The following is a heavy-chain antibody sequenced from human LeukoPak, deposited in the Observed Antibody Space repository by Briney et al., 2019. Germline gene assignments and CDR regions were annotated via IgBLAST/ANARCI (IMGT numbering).Heavy chain of an antibody. D-gene: IGHD2-2*02. J-gene: IGHJ3*02. CDR2: ISYDGSNK. CDR1: GFTFSSYA. CDR3: ARDPGDLACSSTSCYTYAFDI. Sequence: GGSLRLSCAASGFTFSSYAMHWVRQAPGKGLEWVAVISYDGSNKYYADSVKGRFTISRDNSKNTLYLQMNSLRAEDTAVYYCARDPGDLACSSTSCYTYAFDIWGQGTMVTVSS. V-gene: IGHV3-30*04.